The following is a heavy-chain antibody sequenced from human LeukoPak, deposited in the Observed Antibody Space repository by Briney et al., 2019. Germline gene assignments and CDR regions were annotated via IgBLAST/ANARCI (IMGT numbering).Heavy chain of an antibody. D-gene: IGHD3-22*01. CDR3: AKASAMIVVVSKYFDY. Sequence: GGSLRLSCGASGFTFDDYWMSWVRQAPGKGLEWVSAISGSGGSTYYADSVKGRFTISRDNSKDTLYLQMNSLRAEDTAVYYCAKASAMIVVVSKYFDYWGQGTLVTVSS. CDR1: GFTFDDYW. J-gene: IGHJ4*02. V-gene: IGHV3-23*01. CDR2: ISGSGGST.